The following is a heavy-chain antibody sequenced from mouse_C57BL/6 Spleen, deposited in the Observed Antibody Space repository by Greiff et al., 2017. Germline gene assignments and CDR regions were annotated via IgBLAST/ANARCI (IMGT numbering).Heavy chain of an antibody. D-gene: IGHD3-2*02. CDR1: GFTFSSYG. CDR3: ARQDSSGYGAMDY. CDR2: ISSGGSYT. Sequence: EVQLVESGGDLVKPGGSLKLSCAASGFTFSSYGISWVRQTPDKRLEWVATISSGGSYTYYPDSVKGRFTISRDNAKNTLYLQMSSLKSEDTAMYYCARQDSSGYGAMDYWGQGTSVTVSS. V-gene: IGHV5-6*01. J-gene: IGHJ4*01.